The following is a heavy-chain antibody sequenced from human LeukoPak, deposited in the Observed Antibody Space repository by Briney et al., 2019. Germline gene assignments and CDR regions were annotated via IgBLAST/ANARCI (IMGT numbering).Heavy chain of an antibody. CDR1: GGSISSYY. J-gene: IGHJ3*02. D-gene: IGHD6-19*01. Sequence: SETLSLTCTVSGGSISSYYWSWIRQPPGKGLEWIGYVYYSGSTNYNPSLKSRVTISVDTSKNQFSLKLSSVTAADTAVYYCARQYNSGRSRVPDAFDIWGQGTMVTVSS. CDR3: ARQYNSGRSRVPDAFDI. V-gene: IGHV4-59*08. CDR2: VYYSGST.